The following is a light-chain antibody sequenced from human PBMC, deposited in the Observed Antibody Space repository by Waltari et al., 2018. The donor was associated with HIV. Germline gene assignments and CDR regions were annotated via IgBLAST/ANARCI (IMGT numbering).Light chain of an antibody. J-gene: IGLJ3*02. CDR3: ATWDDALSGPV. Sequence: QSVLTQPPSASGIPGQRVITSCSGNRSNIGRNTVNWYQQFSGAAPTLLIYSNNQRPSAVPDRFSGSKSGSAASLAISGLKSEDEADYHCATWDDALSGPVFGAGTKLTV. CDR1: RSNIGRNT. CDR2: SNN. V-gene: IGLV1-44*01.